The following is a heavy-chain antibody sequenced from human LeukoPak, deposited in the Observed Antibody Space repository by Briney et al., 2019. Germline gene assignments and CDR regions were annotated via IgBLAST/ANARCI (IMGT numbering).Heavy chain of an antibody. Sequence: PSETLSLTCGVSGGSISPYFWSWIRQPPGKGLEWIGYISYSGSTNYNPSLKSRVTISVDTSKNQFSLQLSSVTAADTAVYYCARDDYRGVTNFDPWGQGTLVTVSS. D-gene: IGHD3-10*01. J-gene: IGHJ5*02. CDR3: ARDDYRGVTNFDP. V-gene: IGHV4-59*01. CDR1: GGSISPYF. CDR2: ISYSGST.